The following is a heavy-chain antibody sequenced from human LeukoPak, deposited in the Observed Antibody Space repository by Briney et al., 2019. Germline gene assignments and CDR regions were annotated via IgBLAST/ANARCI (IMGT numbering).Heavy chain of an antibody. J-gene: IGHJ3*02. CDR1: GGSISSGVSY. CDR3: PRHTDLYYYDSSGYSPLKRGVFDI. D-gene: IGHD3-22*01. CDR2: LFLTGPT. V-gene: IGHV4-31*11. Sequence: SETLSLTCAVSGGSISSGVSYWSWTRQHPGKGLEWMGYLFLTGPTYYNPSLKTRVTISVAIPKNHFSLKRRPVTAATRPVFSCPRHTDLYYYDSSGYSPLKRGVFDIWGQGTMVTVSS.